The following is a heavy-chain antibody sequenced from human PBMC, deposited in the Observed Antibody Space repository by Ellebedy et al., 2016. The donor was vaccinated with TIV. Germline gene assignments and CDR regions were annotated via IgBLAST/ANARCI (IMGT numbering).Heavy chain of an antibody. CDR1: GFTFNFYY. V-gene: IGHV3-7*03. D-gene: IGHD3-10*01. CDR2: IKQDGSEQ. Sequence: PGGSLRLSCPASGFTFNFYYMTWVRQAPGKGLEWVATIKQDGSEQYYVDSVKGRFTISRDNSKNSLFLQMNSLRAEDTDVYYCAREVGSLWYLDYWGQGTLVTVSS. J-gene: IGHJ4*02. CDR3: AREVGSLWYLDY.